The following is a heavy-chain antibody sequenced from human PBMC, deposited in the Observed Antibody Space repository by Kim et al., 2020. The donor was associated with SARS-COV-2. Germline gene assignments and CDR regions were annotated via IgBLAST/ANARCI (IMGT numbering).Heavy chain of an antibody. V-gene: IGHV3-9*01. CDR2: ISWNSGSI. Sequence: GGSLRLSCAASGFTFDDYAMHWVRQAPGKGLEWVSGISWNSGSIGYADSVKGRFTISRDNAKNSLYLQMNSLRAEDTALYYCAKDGATSLRYYYYGMDVWGQGTTVTVSS. CDR3: AKDGATSLRYYYYGMDV. D-gene: IGHD5-12*01. CDR1: GFTFDDYA. J-gene: IGHJ6*02.